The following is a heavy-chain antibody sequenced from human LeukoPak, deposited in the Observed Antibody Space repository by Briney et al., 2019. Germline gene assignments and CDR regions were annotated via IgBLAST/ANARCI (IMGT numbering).Heavy chain of an antibody. CDR2: IYYSGST. CDR1: GGSISSSSYY. V-gene: IGHV4-39*07. CDR3: ARAHGYSGYGVQKYYFDY. D-gene: IGHD5-12*01. Sequence: PSETLSLTCTVSGGSISSSSYYWGWIRQPPGKGLEWIGSIYYSGSTYYNPSLKSRVTISVDTSKNQFSLKLSSVTAADTAVYYCARAHGYSGYGVQKYYFDYWGQGTLVTVSS. J-gene: IGHJ4*02.